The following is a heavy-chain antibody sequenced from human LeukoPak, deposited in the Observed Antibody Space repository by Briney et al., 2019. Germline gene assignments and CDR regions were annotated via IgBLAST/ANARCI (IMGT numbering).Heavy chain of an antibody. CDR1: GFTFSSYA. D-gene: IGHD6-19*01. CDR3: AKRLQQWTYYFDY. CDR2: ISGSGGST. J-gene: IGHJ4*02. Sequence: GGSLRLSCAASGFTFSSYAMSWVRKAPGKGLEWVSAISGSGGSTYYADSVKGRFTISRDNSKNTLYLQMNSLSAEDTVVYYCAKRLQQWTYYFDYWGQGTLVTVSS. V-gene: IGHV3-23*01.